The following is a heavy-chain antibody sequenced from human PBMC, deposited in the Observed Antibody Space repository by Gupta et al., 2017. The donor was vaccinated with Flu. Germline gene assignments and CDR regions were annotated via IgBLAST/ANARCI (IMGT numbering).Heavy chain of an antibody. V-gene: IGHV1-69*01. J-gene: IGHJ6*02. CDR3: ATPSLDDIVVVPAAHNRYYYYYGMDV. CDR1: GGTFSSYA. Sequence: QVQLVQSGAEVKKPGSSVKVSCKASGGTFSSYAISWVGQPPGQGLEWLGGIIPIFGTANYAQKFQGRVTITADESTSTAYMELSSLRSEDTAVYYCATPSLDDIVVVPAAHNRYYYYYGMDVWGQGTTVTVSS. D-gene: IGHD2-2*01. CDR2: IIPIFGTA.